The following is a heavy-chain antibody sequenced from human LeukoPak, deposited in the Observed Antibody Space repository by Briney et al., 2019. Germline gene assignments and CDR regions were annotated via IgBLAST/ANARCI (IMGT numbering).Heavy chain of an antibody. J-gene: IGHJ4*02. CDR1: GFTFSSYA. D-gene: IGHD3-22*01. Sequence: PGGSLRLSCAASGFTFSSYAMHWVRQAPGKGLEWVAVISYDGSNKYYADSVKGRSTISRDNSKNTLYLQMNSLRAEDTAVYYCARDPYYYDSSGYYDYWGQGTLVTVSS. V-gene: IGHV3-30-3*01. CDR3: ARDPYYYDSSGYYDY. CDR2: ISYDGSNK.